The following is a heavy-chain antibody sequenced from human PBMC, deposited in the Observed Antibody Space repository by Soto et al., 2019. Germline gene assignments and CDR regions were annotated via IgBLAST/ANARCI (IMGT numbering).Heavy chain of an antibody. CDR3: VREDWHRFDS. CDR2: ISGGASDE. Sequence: EVQLVESGGRLVQPGGSLRLSCAASGFMFSAYWMSWVRQDPGKGLEWVATISGGASDEFYVDSVKGRFTISRDDSKNTLYLQKNSLRDEDTAVYYCVREDWHRFDSWGQGTLVTVSS. J-gene: IGHJ4*02. D-gene: IGHD2-21*01. V-gene: IGHV3-7*01. CDR1: GFMFSAYW.